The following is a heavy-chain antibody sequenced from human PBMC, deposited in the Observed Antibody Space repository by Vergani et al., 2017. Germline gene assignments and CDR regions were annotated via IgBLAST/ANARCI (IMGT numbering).Heavy chain of an antibody. CDR3: ARDCTSGGCPDNYGMDV. CDR2: IGSSGPYI. V-gene: IGHV3-21*06. CDR1: GFTFSDFS. D-gene: IGHD2-8*01. J-gene: IGHJ3*01. Sequence: VQLVESGGGLVKPGGSLRLSCAASGFTFSDFSMSWVRQAPGKGLEWVAFIGSSGPYINYADSVKGRFIISRDNTNNSLFLQLRSLRAEDAAVYDCARDCTSGGCPDNYGMDVWGQGTMVTVSS.